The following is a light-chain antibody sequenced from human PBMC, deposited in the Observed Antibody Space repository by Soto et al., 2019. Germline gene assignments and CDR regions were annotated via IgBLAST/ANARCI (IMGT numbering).Light chain of an antibody. V-gene: IGKV4-1*01. CDR1: QSVLHSSNNKNY. Sequence: DIVMTQSPDSLAVSLGERATINCKSSQSVLHSSNNKNYLAWYQQKPGQPPELLIYWASTRESGVPDRFSGSGSGTDFTLTISSLQAEDVAVYYCQQYSSPPYTFGQGTKLEIK. CDR2: WAS. J-gene: IGKJ2*01. CDR3: QQYSSPPYT.